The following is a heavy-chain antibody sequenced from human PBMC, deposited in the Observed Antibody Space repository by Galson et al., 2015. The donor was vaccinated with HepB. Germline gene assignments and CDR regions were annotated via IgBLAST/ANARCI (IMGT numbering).Heavy chain of an antibody. CDR2: VYYSGNT. V-gene: IGHV4-39*01. D-gene: IGHD1-26*01. CDR1: GGSISSSGYY. J-gene: IGHJ5*02. Sequence: ETLSLTCTVSGGSISSSGYYWGWIRQPPGKGLEWIGNVYYSGNTYYNPSLKSRVTISTDTSKNQFSLRLSSVTATDTAVYYCARCLMGASEYDPWGQGTLVTVSP. CDR3: ARCLMGASEYDP.